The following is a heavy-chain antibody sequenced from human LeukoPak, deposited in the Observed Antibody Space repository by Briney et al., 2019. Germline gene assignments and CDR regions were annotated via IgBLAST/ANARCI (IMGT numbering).Heavy chain of an antibody. D-gene: IGHD6-13*01. CDR2: INHSGST. V-gene: IGHV4-34*01. J-gene: IGHJ4*02. CDR1: GGSFSGYH. CDR3: ARGPRGPESSSWSY. Sequence: PSESLSLTCDVYGGSFSGYHWSCIRQLPGQRLELIGEINHSGSTNYNPSLKSRVTISVDTSKNQFSLKLSSVTAADTAVYYCARGPRGPESSSWSYWGQGTLVTVSS.